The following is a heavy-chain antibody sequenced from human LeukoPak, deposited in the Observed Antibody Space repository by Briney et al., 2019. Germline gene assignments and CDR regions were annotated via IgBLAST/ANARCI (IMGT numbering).Heavy chain of an antibody. J-gene: IGHJ5*02. D-gene: IGHD6-13*01. CDR3: AKVEKEGSSWYWFDP. Sequence: PGGSLRLSCAASGFTFSSYAMSWVRQAPGKGLEWVSAISGSGGSTYYADSVKGRFTISRDNSKNTLYLQMNSLRAEDTAVYYCAKVEKEGSSWYWFDPWGQGTLVTVSS. CDR2: ISGSGGST. V-gene: IGHV3-23*01. CDR1: GFTFSSYA.